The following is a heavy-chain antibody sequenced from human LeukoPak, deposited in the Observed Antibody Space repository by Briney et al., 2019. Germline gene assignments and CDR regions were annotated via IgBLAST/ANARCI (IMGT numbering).Heavy chain of an antibody. CDR1: GFTFSTYA. CDR2: ISAGGSST. Sequence: PGGSLRLSCAASGFTFSTYAMSWVRQAPGKGLEWVSAISAGGSSTYYADSVKGRFTISRDNSKNTLYLQMNSLRAEDTAIYYCAKFGGRSGYDFDTFDIWGQGTMVTVSS. V-gene: IGHV3-23*01. CDR3: AKFGGRSGYDFDTFDI. D-gene: IGHD5-12*01. J-gene: IGHJ3*02.